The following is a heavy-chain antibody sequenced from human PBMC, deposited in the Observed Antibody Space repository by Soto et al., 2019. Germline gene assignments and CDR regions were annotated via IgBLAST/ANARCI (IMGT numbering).Heavy chain of an antibody. CDR2: ISGSGGST. Sequence: GGSLRLSCAASGFTFSSYAMSWVRQAPGKGLEWVSAISGSGGSTYYADSVKGRFTISRDNSKNTLYLQMNSLRAEDTAVYYCAKTDRDYGGKVGYYYYGMDVWGQGTTVTVSS. V-gene: IGHV3-23*01. D-gene: IGHD4-17*01. CDR1: GFTFSSYA. CDR3: AKTDRDYGGKVGYYYYGMDV. J-gene: IGHJ6*02.